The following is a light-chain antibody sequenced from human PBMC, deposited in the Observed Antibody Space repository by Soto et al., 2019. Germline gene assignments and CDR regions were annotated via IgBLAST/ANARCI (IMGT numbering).Light chain of an antibody. CDR1: AVIRNH. Sequence: DIQMTQSPSAMSASVGDRVTITCRASAVIRNHLVWFQQTSGRVPKRLIYAATYLQSGVPSRFSGSGSGTELEFTLTISSLQPEDFATYYCLQHNSYPLTFGGGTKVEIK. CDR3: LQHNSYPLT. CDR2: AAT. V-gene: IGKV1-17*03. J-gene: IGKJ4*01.